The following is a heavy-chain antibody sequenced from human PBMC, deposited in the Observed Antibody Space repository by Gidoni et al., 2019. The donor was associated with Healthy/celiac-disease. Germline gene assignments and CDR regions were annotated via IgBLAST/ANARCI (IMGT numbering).Heavy chain of an antibody. V-gene: IGHV4-31*03. CDR1: GCSISSGGYY. CDR3: ARVVRRLLTALTSFGFDP. D-gene: IGHD2-21*02. Sequence: QVQLQESGPGLVKPSQTLSLTCTVSGCSISSGGYYWCWIRQQPGKRLEWIGYSYYRGSTYYNPSLKSRVTISVDTSKNQFSLKLSSGTAADTAVYYCARVVRRLLTALTSFGFDPWGQGTLVTVSS. CDR2: SYYRGST. J-gene: IGHJ5*02.